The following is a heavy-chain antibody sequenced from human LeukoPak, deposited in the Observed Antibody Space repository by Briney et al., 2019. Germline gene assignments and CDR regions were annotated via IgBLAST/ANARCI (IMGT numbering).Heavy chain of an antibody. CDR2: IYYSGST. V-gene: IGHV4-39*01. CDR1: GGSISSSSNN. Sequence: SETLSLTCTVSGGSISSSSNNRGWIRQPPGKGLEWIGSIYYSGSTYSNPSLKSRVTISVDTSKNQFSLKLSSVTAADTAVYYCARGIAVALNWFDPWGQGTLVTVSS. J-gene: IGHJ5*02. D-gene: IGHD6-19*01. CDR3: ARGIAVALNWFDP.